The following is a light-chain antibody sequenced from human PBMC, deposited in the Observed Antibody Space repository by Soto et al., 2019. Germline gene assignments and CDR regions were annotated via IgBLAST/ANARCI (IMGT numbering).Light chain of an antibody. CDR3: QQHGSSPGFT. J-gene: IGKJ3*01. Sequence: EIVLTQSPGTLSLSPGERATLSCRASQSVSSSYLAWYQQKPGQAPRLLIYGASSRATGIPDRFSASGSGTDFTLAISRLEPEDFSVYYCQQHGSSPGFTFGPGTKVDIK. V-gene: IGKV3-20*01. CDR1: QSVSSSY. CDR2: GAS.